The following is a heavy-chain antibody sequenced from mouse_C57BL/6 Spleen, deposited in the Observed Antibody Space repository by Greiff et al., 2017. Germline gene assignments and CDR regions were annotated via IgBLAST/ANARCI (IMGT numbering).Heavy chain of an antibody. J-gene: IGHJ2*01. Sequence: VQVVESGAELVRPGASVTLSCKASGYTFTDYEMHWVKQTPVHGLEWIGAIDPETGGTAYNQKFKGKAILTADKSSSTAYMELRSLTSEDSAVYYCTSDYDFLFDYWGQGTTLTVSS. D-gene: IGHD2-4*01. V-gene: IGHV1-15*01. CDR2: IDPETGGT. CDR1: GYTFTDYE. CDR3: TSDYDFLFDY.